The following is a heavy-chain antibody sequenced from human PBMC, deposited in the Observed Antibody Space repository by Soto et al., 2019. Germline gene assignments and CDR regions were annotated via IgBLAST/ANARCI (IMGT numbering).Heavy chain of an antibody. CDR1: GFTFSSYV. J-gene: IGHJ4*02. D-gene: IGHD2-15*01. CDR2: ITNGGGGA. V-gene: IGHV3-23*01. CDR3: AKDCSGGSCFSGY. Sequence: EVQLLESGGGLVQPGGSLRLSCAASGFTFSSYVMSWVRQAPGKGLEWVSSITNGGGGAYYADSVKGRFTISRDNSTNALYLQMNSLRAEDTAVYYCAKDCSGGSCFSGYWGQGTLVTVSS.